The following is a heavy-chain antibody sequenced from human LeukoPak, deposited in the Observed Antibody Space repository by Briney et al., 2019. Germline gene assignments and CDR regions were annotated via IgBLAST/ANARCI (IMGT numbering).Heavy chain of an antibody. Sequence: GGSLRLSCAASGFTISTNYMTWVRQAPGKGLEWVSIIYSGGSTYYAEYVKGRFTISRDNSKNTLYLQMNSLRAEDTAVYYCARVLRGSGSCFDYWGQGTPVTVSS. CDR2: IYSGGST. J-gene: IGHJ4*02. V-gene: IGHV3-66*01. D-gene: IGHD2-15*01. CDR3: ARVLRGSGSCFDY. CDR1: GFTISTNY.